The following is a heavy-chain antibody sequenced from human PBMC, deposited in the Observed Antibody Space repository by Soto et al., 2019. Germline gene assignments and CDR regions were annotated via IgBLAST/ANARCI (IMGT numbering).Heavy chain of an antibody. Sequence: EVQLVQSGAEVKKPGESLKISCKGSGYSFTNYWVAWVRRVPGRGLEWMGLIYAGDSETKYSPSFQGQVTISADKSIRTAYLHWTSLRASDTAMYYCARAISTSPLIDYWGQGTLVTVSS. CDR3: ARAISTSPLIDY. CDR1: GYSFTNYW. D-gene: IGHD3-3*02. CDR2: IYAGDSET. J-gene: IGHJ4*02. V-gene: IGHV5-51*01.